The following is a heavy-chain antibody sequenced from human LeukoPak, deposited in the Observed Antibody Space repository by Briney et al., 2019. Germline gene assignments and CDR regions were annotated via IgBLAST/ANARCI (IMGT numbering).Heavy chain of an antibody. Sequence: PSETLSLTCAVYGGSFSGYYWSWIRQPPGKGLEWIGEINHSGSTNYNPSLKSRVTISVDTSKNQFSLKLSSVTAADTAVYYCAKERPTRRYCSGGSCYSRYFDYWGQGTLVTVSS. D-gene: IGHD2-15*01. V-gene: IGHV4-34*01. CDR3: AKERPTRRYCSGGSCYSRYFDY. CDR1: GGSFSGYY. J-gene: IGHJ4*02. CDR2: INHSGST.